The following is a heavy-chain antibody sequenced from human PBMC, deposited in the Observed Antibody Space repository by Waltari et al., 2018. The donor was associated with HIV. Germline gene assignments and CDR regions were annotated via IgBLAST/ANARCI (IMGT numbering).Heavy chain of an antibody. V-gene: IGHV3-23*04. CDR2: ISGSGSQT. CDR1: GVPFRRHA. CDR3: AKDFDTSGLPYVVIDS. D-gene: IGHD3-22*01. J-gene: IGHJ4*02. Sequence: EVKLVQSGGGLVQPGGSLRLPCAASGVPFRRHAMSGVRRAPGKGLQWVSTISGSGSQTYYAESAKGRFAISRDNSEDTLILQMTRLRVEDTALYFCAKDFDTSGLPYVVIDSWGQGTLVTVSS.